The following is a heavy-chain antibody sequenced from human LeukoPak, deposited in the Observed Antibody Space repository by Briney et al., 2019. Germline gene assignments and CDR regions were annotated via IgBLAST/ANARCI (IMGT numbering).Heavy chain of an antibody. CDR3: AREYGSGSYTGIDY. CDR2: ISAYNSAYNGNT. CDR1: GYTFINYG. Sequence: ASVKVSCKASGYTFINYGITWVRQAPGQGLEWMGWISAYNSAYNGNTHYAQKLQGRVTMTTDTSTNTGYRELKSLRSDDTAVYYCAREYGSGSYTGIDYWGQGTLVTVSS. J-gene: IGHJ4*02. D-gene: IGHD3-10*01. V-gene: IGHV1-18*01.